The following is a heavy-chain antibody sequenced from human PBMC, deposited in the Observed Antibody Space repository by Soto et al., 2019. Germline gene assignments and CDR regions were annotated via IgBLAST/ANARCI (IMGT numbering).Heavy chain of an antibody. CDR3: AREGRGEGSASED. CDR1: GHSFTSHL. V-gene: IGHV1-46*01. D-gene: IGHD1-26*01. Sequence: QVQVEQSGAEVKKPGASVKISCKASGHSFTSHLIHWVRQALGQGLEWMGVINPTGGSTNYAQKFQDRVTMTRDTSTSTVYMELSNLRSEDTAVYYCAREGRGEGSASEDWGQGTLVTVSS. J-gene: IGHJ4*02. CDR2: INPTGGST.